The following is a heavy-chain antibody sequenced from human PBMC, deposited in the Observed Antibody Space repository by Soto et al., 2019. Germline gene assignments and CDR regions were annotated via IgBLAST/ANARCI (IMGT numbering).Heavy chain of an antibody. CDR1: GDSVSTNSAT. CDR2: TYYRSKWYN. J-gene: IGHJ5*01. CDR3: ARLIGNSWLDS. D-gene: IGHD2-8*01. V-gene: IGHV6-1*01. Sequence: SQTLSLTCAISGDSVSTNSATWDWIXHSPSRGLEWLGRTYYRSKWYNDYAVSVKGRITINPDTSNNQFSLQLNSVTPDDTAVYYCARLIGNSWLDSWGQGTLVTVSS.